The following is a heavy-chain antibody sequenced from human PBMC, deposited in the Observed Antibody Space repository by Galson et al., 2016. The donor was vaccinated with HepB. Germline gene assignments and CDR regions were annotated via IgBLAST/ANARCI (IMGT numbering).Heavy chain of an antibody. Sequence: SETLSLTCTVSGASISRYYWSWIRQPPGKGLEWIAFIHHSGSTNSNPSLKSRVTISIDTSKNQLSLKLSSMTAADTAVYYCATTTIAARPDYYGTDVWGQGTTVTVSS. CDR1: GASISRYY. CDR2: IHHSGST. V-gene: IGHV4-59*01. CDR3: ATTTIAARPDYYGTDV. D-gene: IGHD6-6*01. J-gene: IGHJ6*02.